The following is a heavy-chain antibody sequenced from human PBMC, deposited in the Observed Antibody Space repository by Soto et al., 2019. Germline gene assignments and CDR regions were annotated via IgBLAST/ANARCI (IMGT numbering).Heavy chain of an antibody. V-gene: IGHV1-2*02. J-gene: IGHJ3*02. CDR2: INPNSGGT. CDR3: ARGGGTYDFWSGSYDAFDI. CDR1: GYTFTGYY. D-gene: IGHD3-3*01. Sequence: ASVKVSCKASGYTFTGYYMHWVRQAPGRGLEWMGWINPNSGGTNYAQKFQGRVTMTRDTSISTAYMELSRLRSDDTAVYYCARGGGTYDFWSGSYDAFDIWGQGTMVTVSS.